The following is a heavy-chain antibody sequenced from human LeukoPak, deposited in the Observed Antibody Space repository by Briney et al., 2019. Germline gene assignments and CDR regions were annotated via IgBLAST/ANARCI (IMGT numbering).Heavy chain of an antibody. J-gene: IGHJ4*02. CDR3: ASSQYYYDSSGHLFHY. CDR1: GYRSNNYR. D-gene: IGHD3-22*01. Sequence: GESLKISCKGSGYRSNNYRIARLRQLPGKGLEWMGTIYPGDSDTRFSPSFRGLVTFSADKSISTAYLQWDTLKASDTAMYYCASSQYYYDSSGHLFHYWGQGTLVTVSS. CDR2: IYPGDSDT. V-gene: IGHV5-51*01.